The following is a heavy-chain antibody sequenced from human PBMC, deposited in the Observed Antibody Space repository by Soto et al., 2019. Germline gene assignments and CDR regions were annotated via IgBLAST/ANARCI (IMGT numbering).Heavy chain of an antibody. CDR3: ARDYPFSVSSGSGDVPLLH. CDR2: IKDDGTKT. J-gene: IGHJ1*01. V-gene: IGHV3-74*01. Sequence: EVQLVESGGGSVQAGGSLRISCEASGFIFRSYWMHWVRQAPGKGLEWVSYIKDDGTKTNFAESVRGRFTISRDNAKKMLYLQMDSRRGEDTSVYFCARDYPFSVSSGSGDVPLLHWGRGTLVSVSS. CDR1: GFIFRSYW. D-gene: IGHD2-21*01.